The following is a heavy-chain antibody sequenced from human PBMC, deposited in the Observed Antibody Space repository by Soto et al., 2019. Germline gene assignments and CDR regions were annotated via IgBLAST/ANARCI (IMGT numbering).Heavy chain of an antibody. V-gene: IGHV3-33*01. Sequence: QGQLVESGGGVAQPGRSLRLSCAASGFSFSTSAMHWFRQAPGKGPEWVAVLWSDGINEYYADSVKGRFIVSRDNSKNARYLQMSSLRAEDTAMYYLARDRNEQGDYVIDYWGQGTMVTVSS. CDR3: ARDRNEQGDYVIDY. CDR2: LWSDGINE. D-gene: IGHD4-17*01. CDR1: GFSFSTSA. J-gene: IGHJ4*02.